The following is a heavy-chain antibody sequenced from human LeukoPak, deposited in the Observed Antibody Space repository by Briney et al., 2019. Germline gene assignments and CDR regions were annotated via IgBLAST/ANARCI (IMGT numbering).Heavy chain of an antibody. CDR1: GGSFSGYY. D-gene: IGHD6-13*01. Sequence: PSETLSLTCAVYGGSFSGYYRSWIRQPPGKGLEWIGEINHSGSTNYNPSLKSRVTISVDTSKNQFSLKLSSVTAADTAVYYCARGTAAGKSFDYWGQGTLVTVSS. CDR2: INHSGST. V-gene: IGHV4-34*01. CDR3: ARGTAAGKSFDY. J-gene: IGHJ4*02.